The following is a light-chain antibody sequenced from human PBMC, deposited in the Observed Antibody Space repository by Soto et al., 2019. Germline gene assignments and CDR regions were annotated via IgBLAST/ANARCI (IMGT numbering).Light chain of an antibody. CDR2: EVT. V-gene: IGLV2-14*01. CDR3: SSYTNINTRAGV. CDR1: SNDVGAYDY. J-gene: IGLJ1*01. Sequence: QSALTQPASVSGSPGQSITISCTGTSNDVGAYDYVSWYQQHPGKAPKLIIYEVTDRPSGVSNRFSGSKSGNTASLTISGLQAEDEAEYYCSSYTNINTRAGVFGTGTKLTVL.